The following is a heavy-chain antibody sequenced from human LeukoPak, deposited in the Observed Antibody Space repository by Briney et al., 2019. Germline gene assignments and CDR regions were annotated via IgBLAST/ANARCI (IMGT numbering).Heavy chain of an antibody. V-gene: IGHV3-30*02. CDR1: GFTFSSYE. D-gene: IGHD3-22*01. CDR2: IRYDGSKK. Sequence: GGSLRLSCAASGFTFSSYEMNWVRQAPGKGLEWVTFIRYDGSKKYYADSVKGRFTISRDNSKNTLYLHMNNLRAEDTAVYYCAKHPSGYYYDLFDYWGQGTLVTVSS. CDR3: AKHPSGYYYDLFDY. J-gene: IGHJ4*02.